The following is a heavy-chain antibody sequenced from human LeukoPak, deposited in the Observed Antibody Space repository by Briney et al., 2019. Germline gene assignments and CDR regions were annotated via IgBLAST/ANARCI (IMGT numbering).Heavy chain of an antibody. CDR1: GFTFSNYW. Sequence: PGGSLRLSCAASGFTFSNYWMTWVRQAPGKGLEWEANIKQDGSERYYVDSVRGRFTISRDNAKNSVYLQVNSLRVEDTAMYYCVRDTGGSGSYPDYWGQGVLVTVSS. CDR3: VRDTGGSGSYPDY. CDR2: IKQDGSER. V-gene: IGHV3-7*01. J-gene: IGHJ4*02. D-gene: IGHD1-26*01.